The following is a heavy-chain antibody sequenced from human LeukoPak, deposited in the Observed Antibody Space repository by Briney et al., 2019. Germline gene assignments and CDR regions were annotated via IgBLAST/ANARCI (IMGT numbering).Heavy chain of an antibody. V-gene: IGHV4-38-2*02. Sequence: PSETLSLTCTVSGYSISSGYYWGWIRQPPGTGLEWIGNIYYIGSTYYNPSLKSRATISVDTSNNQFSLKLSSVTAADTAVYYCARHIGGRYYYYYMDVWGKGTTVTISS. J-gene: IGHJ6*03. D-gene: IGHD2-21*01. CDR3: ARHIGGRYYYYYMDV. CDR2: IYYIGST. CDR1: GYSISSGYY.